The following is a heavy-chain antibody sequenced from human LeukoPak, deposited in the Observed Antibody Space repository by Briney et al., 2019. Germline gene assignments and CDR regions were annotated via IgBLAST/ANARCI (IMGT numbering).Heavy chain of an antibody. CDR2: VSGDGSST. V-gene: IGHV3-74*01. Sequence: GGSLRLSCAASGFTFSRYWMHWVRHGPGKGLVWVSRVSGDGSSTTYADSVKGRFTISRDNAKSTLYLQMNSLRAEDTAVYYCAKDGDWEGYSRPDYWGQGTLVTVSS. CDR1: GFTFSRYW. J-gene: IGHJ4*02. CDR3: AKDGDWEGYSRPDY. D-gene: IGHD2-15*01.